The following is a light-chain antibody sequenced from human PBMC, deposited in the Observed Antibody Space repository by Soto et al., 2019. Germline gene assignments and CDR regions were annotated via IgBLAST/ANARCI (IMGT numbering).Light chain of an antibody. J-gene: IGKJ4*01. CDR1: QSVSSSY. CDR2: GAS. V-gene: IGKV3-20*01. CDR3: HQYGISP. Sequence: EIVLTQSPGTLSLSPGERATPSCRASQSVSSSYLAWYQQKPGQAPRLLIFGASNRATGIPDRFSGSGSGTEFSLTISRLEPEDFAVYYCHQYGISPFGGGTKVDIK.